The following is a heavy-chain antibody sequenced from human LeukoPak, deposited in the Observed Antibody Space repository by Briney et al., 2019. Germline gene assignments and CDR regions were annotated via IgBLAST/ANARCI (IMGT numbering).Heavy chain of an antibody. CDR2: IWYDGSKK. J-gene: IGHJ6*02. D-gene: IGHD5-12*01. CDR3: ARDVGGYEVGGMDV. V-gene: IGHV3-33*01. Sequence: GGSLRLSCVASGFTFSSYGMHWVRQAPGKGLEWLAVIWYDGSKKYYADSVKGRFTISRDNSKNTLYLQMNSLRAEDTAVYYCARDVGGYEVGGMDVWGQGTTVTVSS. CDR1: GFTFSSYG.